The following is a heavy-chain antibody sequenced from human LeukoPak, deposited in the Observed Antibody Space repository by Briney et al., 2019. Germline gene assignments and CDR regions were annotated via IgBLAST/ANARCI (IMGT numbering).Heavy chain of an antibody. J-gene: IGHJ4*02. D-gene: IGHD6-19*01. V-gene: IGHV3-23*01. CDR3: ARDSGWWSYFDY. Sequence: GGSLRLSCAASGFTFSSYAMSWVRQAPGKGLEWVSAISGSGGSTYYADSVKGRFTISRDNSKNTLYLQMNSLRAEDTAVYYCARDSGWWSYFDYWGQGTLVTVSS. CDR1: GFTFSSYA. CDR2: ISGSGGST.